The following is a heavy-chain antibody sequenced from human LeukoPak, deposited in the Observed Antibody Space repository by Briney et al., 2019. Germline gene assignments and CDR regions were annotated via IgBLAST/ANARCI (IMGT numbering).Heavy chain of an antibody. D-gene: IGHD3-10*01. CDR2: ISYSGTT. V-gene: IGHV4-39*01. Sequence: SETLSLTCTVSGGSISSSSYYWDWLRPPPGKGLEWIGSISYSGTTYYNPSHRRRVTISVDTSKNQFSLKLNSVTAADTAVYYCARQRYYYGSGSYRPLDYWGQGTLVTVSS. CDR1: GGSISSSSYY. CDR3: ARQRYYYGSGSYRPLDY. J-gene: IGHJ4*02.